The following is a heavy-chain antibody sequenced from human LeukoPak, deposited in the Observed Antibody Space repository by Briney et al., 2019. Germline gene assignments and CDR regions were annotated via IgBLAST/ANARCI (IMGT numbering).Heavy chain of an antibody. CDR3: ARDASPYYYDSSGYPGRFDY. Sequence: RASVKVSCKASGGTFSSYAISWVRQAPGQGLEWMGGIIPIFGTANYAQKFQGRVTITADESTSTAYMELSSLRSEDTAVYYCARDASPYYYDSSGYPGRFDYWGQGTLVTVSS. D-gene: IGHD3-22*01. V-gene: IGHV1-69*13. CDR2: IIPIFGTA. CDR1: GGTFSSYA. J-gene: IGHJ4*02.